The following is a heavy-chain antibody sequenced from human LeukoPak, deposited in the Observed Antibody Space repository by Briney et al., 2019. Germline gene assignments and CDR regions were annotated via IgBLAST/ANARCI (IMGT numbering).Heavy chain of an antibody. CDR1: GCRFTSHW. CDR2: IYPGDSDT. CDR3: ARGDNSGWYFFDY. V-gene: IGHV5-51*01. Sequence: GGALKISFKASGCRFTSHWIGWVRPMPGKGLEGMGIIYPGDSDTRYSPSFQGQVTISADKSINTAYLQWSTLQAPDTAMYYCARGDNSGWYFFDYWGQGTLVTVSS. D-gene: IGHD6-19*01. J-gene: IGHJ4*02.